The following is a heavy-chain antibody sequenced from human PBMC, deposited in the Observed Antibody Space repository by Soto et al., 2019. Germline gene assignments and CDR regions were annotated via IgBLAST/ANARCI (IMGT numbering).Heavy chain of an antibody. J-gene: IGHJ4*02. D-gene: IGHD6-19*01. CDR1: GFTFRTYG. V-gene: IGHV3-30*18. CDR3: AKEAPGGWHFFDT. CDR2: ISDDGSQK. Sequence: PGGPRRLSCAASGFTFRTYGMHWVRQAPGKGLEWVAFISDDGSQKYYGDSVKGRFTISRDNSKNTLSLRMISLRTEDTSVYYCAKEAPGGWHFFDTWGQGTLVTVSS.